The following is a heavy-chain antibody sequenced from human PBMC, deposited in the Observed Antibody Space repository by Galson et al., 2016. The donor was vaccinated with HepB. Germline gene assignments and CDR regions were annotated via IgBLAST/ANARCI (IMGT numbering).Heavy chain of an antibody. V-gene: IGHV3-33*01. Sequence: SLRLSCAASGFTFSSYGMHWVRQAPGKGLEWVAVIWYDGSDKYYADSVKGRFTISRDRSKNTLYLQMNSLRAEDTAVYYCARERGVVLHYFDYWGQGTLVTVSS. D-gene: IGHD3-10*01. CDR2: IWYDGSDK. CDR1: GFTFSSYG. CDR3: ARERGVVLHYFDY. J-gene: IGHJ4*02.